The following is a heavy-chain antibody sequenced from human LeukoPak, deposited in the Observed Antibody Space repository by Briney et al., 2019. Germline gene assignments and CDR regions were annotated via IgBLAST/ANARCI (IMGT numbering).Heavy chain of an antibody. Sequence: ASVKVSCKASGCTFTSYDINWVRQATGQGLEWMGWMNPNSGNTGYAQKFQGRVTMTRNTSISTAYMELSSLRSEDTAVYYCASTQLTYYDFWSGYYRDYGMDVWGQGTTVTVSS. D-gene: IGHD3-3*01. CDR3: ASTQLTYYDFWSGYYRDYGMDV. CDR1: GCTFTSYD. V-gene: IGHV1-8*01. J-gene: IGHJ6*02. CDR2: MNPNSGNT.